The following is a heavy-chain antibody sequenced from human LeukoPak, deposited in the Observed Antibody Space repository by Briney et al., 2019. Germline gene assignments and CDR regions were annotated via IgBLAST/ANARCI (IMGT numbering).Heavy chain of an antibody. CDR1: GVTHSDYA. Sequence: GGSLRLSCAASGVTHSDYAMAWVRRAPGKGLEWVSSISNTGGSTFYADSVKGRFTSSRDKPKNKMYLQMNSLGHNDTATYYCAKAGGADKYGMDVWGQGTTVIVSS. CDR3: AKAGGADKYGMDV. V-gene: IGHV3-23*01. CDR2: ISNTGGST. J-gene: IGHJ6*02. D-gene: IGHD2-15*01.